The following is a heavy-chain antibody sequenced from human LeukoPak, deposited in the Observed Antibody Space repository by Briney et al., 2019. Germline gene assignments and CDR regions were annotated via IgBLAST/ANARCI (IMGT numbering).Heavy chain of an antibody. D-gene: IGHD1-1*01. V-gene: IGHV3-48*04. CDR2: ISSSGSTI. CDR1: GFTFSSYG. J-gene: IGHJ6*03. CDR3: ARDPYNGAYSEGYYYYYMDV. Sequence: GGSLRLSCAASGFTFSSYGMSWVRQAPGKGLEWVSYISSSGSTIYYADSVKGRFTISRDNAKNSLYLQMNSLRVEDTAIYYCARDPYNGAYSEGYYYYYMDVWGKGTTVTVSS.